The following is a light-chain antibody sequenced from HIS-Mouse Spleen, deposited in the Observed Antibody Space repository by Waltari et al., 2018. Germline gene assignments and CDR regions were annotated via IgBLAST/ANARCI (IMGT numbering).Light chain of an antibody. J-gene: IGLJ3*02. V-gene: IGLV1-44*01. CDR1: SSNIGSNT. CDR2: SNN. CDR3: AAWDDSLNGRV. Sequence: VTISCSGSSSNIGSNTVNWYQQLPGTAPKLLIYSNNQRPSGVPDRFSGSKSGTSASLAISGLQSEDEADYYCAAWDDSLNGRVFGGGTKLTVL.